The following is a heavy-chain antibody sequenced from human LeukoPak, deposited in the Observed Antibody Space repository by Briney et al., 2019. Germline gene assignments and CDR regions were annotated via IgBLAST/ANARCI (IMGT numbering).Heavy chain of an antibody. Sequence: PSETLSLTCTVSDGSISSYYWSWIRQPAGKGLEWIGRIYTSGRTNYNPSLKSRVTISVDTSKNQFSLKLTSVTAADTAIYYCAREYGSGSYYNYFFYGFDVWGQGTTVTVSS. CDR2: IYTSGRT. J-gene: IGHJ6*02. D-gene: IGHD3-10*01. CDR3: AREYGSGSYYNYFFYGFDV. CDR1: DGSISSYY. V-gene: IGHV4-4*07.